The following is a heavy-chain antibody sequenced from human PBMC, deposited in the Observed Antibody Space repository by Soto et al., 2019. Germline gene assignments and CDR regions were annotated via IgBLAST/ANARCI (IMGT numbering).Heavy chain of an antibody. V-gene: IGHV3-23*01. J-gene: IGHJ4*02. D-gene: IGHD1-26*01. Sequence: EVQLLESGGGLVQPGGSLRLSCAASGFTFSSFSLSWVRQAPGKGLEWVSGISGLGGSIYYADSVKGRFTISRDNSKNTLHLQMNSLRAEDTAVYYCSKSNGDTWERYFFDFWGQGTLVTVSS. CDR2: ISGLGGSI. CDR1: GFTFSSFS. CDR3: SKSNGDTWERYFFDF.